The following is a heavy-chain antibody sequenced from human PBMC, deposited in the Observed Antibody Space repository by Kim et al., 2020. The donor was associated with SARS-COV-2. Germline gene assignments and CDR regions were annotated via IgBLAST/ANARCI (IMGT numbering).Heavy chain of an antibody. J-gene: IGHJ5*02. V-gene: IGHV5-51*01. CDR2: IYLDDSDT. CDR1: GDSFTHHW. D-gene: IGHD3-3*01. CDR3: ARRFFSDFIGRPANWFDP. Sequence: GESLKISCKVSGDSFTHHWIAWVRQMPGKGLEWMGMIYLDDSDTRYSPSFQDQVTISADKSISTAYLQWNSLKASDTAMYYCARRFFSDFIGRPANWFDPWGQGTLVTVSS.